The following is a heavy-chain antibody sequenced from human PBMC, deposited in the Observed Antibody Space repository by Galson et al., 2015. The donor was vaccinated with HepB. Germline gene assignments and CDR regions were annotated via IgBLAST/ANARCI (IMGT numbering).Heavy chain of an antibody. CDR3: ARAYQLLPYYYGMDV. D-gene: IGHD2-2*01. J-gene: IGHJ6*02. CDR1: GFTFSSYS. Sequence: SLRLSCAASGFTFSSYSMNWVRQAPGKGLEWVSYISSSSSTIYYADSVKGRFTISRDNAKNSLYLQMNSLRDEDTAVYYCARAYQLLPYYYGMDVWGQGTTVTVSS. V-gene: IGHV3-48*02. CDR2: ISSSSSTI.